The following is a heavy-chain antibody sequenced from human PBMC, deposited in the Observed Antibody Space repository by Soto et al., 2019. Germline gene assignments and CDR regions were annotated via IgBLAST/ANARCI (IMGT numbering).Heavy chain of an antibody. CDR2: IYTGGGT. V-gene: IGHV3-53*01. CDR3: ARMGQWRVPGDYYYGMDV. CDR1: GLTVSSNY. Sequence: EVQLVESGGGLIQPGGSLRLSCAASGLTVSSNYMNWVRQAPGKGLEWVSLIYTGGGTYYADPVKGRFTVSRDNSKNTLYLQMNSLRAEDTAVYYCARMGQWRVPGDYYYGMDVWGQGTSVTVSS. D-gene: IGHD6-19*01. J-gene: IGHJ6*02.